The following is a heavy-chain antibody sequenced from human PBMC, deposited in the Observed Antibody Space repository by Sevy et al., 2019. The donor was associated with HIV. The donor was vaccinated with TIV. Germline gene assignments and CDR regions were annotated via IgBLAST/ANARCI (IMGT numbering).Heavy chain of an antibody. J-gene: IGHJ5*02. Sequence: SETLSLTCTVSGGSVSSGSYYWSWIRQPPGKGLEWIGYIYYSGSTNYNPSLKSRVTISVDTSKNQFSLKLSSVTAADTAVYYCARIRTLVRLGFAPWGQGTLVTVSS. D-gene: IGHD3-16*01. CDR2: IYYSGST. CDR1: GGSVSSGSYY. V-gene: IGHV4-61*01. CDR3: ARIRTLVRLGFAP.